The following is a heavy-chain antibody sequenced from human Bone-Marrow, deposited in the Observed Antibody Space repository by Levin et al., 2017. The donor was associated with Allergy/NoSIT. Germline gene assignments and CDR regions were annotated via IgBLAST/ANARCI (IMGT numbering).Heavy chain of an antibody. Sequence: SETLSLTCTVSGGSISSSVHSWNWIRQSPGTGLEWIGYIFHSGSTFYNPSLKSRVTISLDRSKNLVYLKLSSVTAADTAVYYCVRDRPGDYYGLDVWGQGTTVTVSS. CDR1: GGSISSSVHS. J-gene: IGHJ6*02. CDR2: IFHSGST. V-gene: IGHV4-30-2*06. CDR3: VRDRPGDYYGLDV.